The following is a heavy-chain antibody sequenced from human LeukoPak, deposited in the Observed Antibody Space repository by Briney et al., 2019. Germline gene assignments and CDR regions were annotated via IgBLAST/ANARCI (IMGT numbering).Heavy chain of an antibody. CDR3: ARGHSSSPLDY. D-gene: IGHD6-6*01. J-gene: IGHJ4*02. V-gene: IGHV1-8*01. Sequence: GAPVKIDCKASGYTCTRYDINWLRKATGQGLEWMGWMNPNSGNTGYAQKFQGRVTMTRNTSISTAYMELSSLRSEDTAVYYCARGHSSSPLDYWGQGTLVTVSS. CDR2: MNPNSGNT. CDR1: GYTCTRYD.